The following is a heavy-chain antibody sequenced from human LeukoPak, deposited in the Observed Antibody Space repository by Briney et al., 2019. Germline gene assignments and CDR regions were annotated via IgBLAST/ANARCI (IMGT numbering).Heavy chain of an antibody. V-gene: IGHV3-30*03. CDR1: GFTFSSYG. CDR2: ISYDGSNK. CDR3: TRQPSLYSNGEERSYYYGMDV. Sequence: GGFLRLSCAASGFTFSSYGMHWVRQAPGKGLEWVAVISYDGSNKYYADSVKGRFTISRDNSKNTAYLQMNSLKTEDTAVYYCTRQPSLYSNGEERSYYYGMDVWGQGTTVTVSS. D-gene: IGHD4-11*01. J-gene: IGHJ6*02.